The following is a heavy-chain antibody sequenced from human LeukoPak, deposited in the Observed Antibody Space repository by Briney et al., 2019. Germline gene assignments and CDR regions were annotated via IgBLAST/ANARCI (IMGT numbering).Heavy chain of an antibody. CDR1: GFAVSSRA. CDR2: ITNNAGKT. J-gene: IGHJ4*03. D-gene: IGHD2-21*02. CDR3: AKDEGSSVTGGYYFDS. V-gene: IGHV3-23*01. Sequence: GGSLRLSCAASGFAVSSRAMSWVRQAPGKRLEWLASITNNAGKTYYADSVRDRFTISRDNSKNTLYLQMNSLRVEDTAIYYCAKDEGSSVTGGYYFDSWGQGTTVTVSS.